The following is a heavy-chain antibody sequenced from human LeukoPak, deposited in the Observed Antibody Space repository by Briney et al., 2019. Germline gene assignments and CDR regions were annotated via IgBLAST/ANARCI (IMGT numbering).Heavy chain of an antibody. V-gene: IGHV3-21*01. CDR3: ARRYGRDDAFDI. Sequence: AGGSLRLSCAASGFTFSSYTMNWVRQAPGKGLEWVSSISTGSSYIYYADSVKGRFTISRDNAKNSLYLQMNSLRAEDTAVYYCARRYGRDDAFDIWGQGTMVTVSS. D-gene: IGHD1-26*01. CDR1: GFTFSSYT. J-gene: IGHJ3*02. CDR2: ISTGSSYI.